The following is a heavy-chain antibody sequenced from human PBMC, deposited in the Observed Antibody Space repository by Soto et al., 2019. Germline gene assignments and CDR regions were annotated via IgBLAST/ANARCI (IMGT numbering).Heavy chain of an antibody. CDR3: AGGYFSGWSDYFEY. J-gene: IGHJ4*02. V-gene: IGHV4-59*01. Sequence: SETLSLTCTVSGDSIGSYDWGWLRQPPGKGLEWIGNIYYTGSTNYNPSLKSRVTMAVDTSRNQFSLKLSSVTAADKAVYYCAGGYFSGWSDYFEYWGQGALVTVSS. CDR1: GDSIGSYD. D-gene: IGHD6-19*01. CDR2: IYYTGST.